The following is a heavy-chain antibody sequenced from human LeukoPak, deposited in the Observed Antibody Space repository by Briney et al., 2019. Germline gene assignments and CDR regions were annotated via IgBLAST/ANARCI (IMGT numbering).Heavy chain of an antibody. Sequence: GGSLRLSCAASGFTFSTYAMSWVRQAPGKGLEWVSGISGRGGNTYYADSVKGQFTISRDNSKNTLYLQMNSLRAEDTAVYYCAKSGYNRFDYWGQGTLVTVSS. CDR3: AKSGYNRFDY. V-gene: IGHV3-23*01. CDR1: GFTFSTYA. CDR2: ISGRGGNT. J-gene: IGHJ4*02. D-gene: IGHD5-24*01.